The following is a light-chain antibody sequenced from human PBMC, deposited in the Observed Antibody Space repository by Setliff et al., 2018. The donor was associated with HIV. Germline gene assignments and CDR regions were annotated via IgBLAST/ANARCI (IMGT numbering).Light chain of an antibody. CDR2: DVS. J-gene: IGLJ2*01. V-gene: IGLV2-14*01. CDR1: SSDVGGYNY. Sequence: SALTQPASVSGSPGQSITISCTGTSSDVGGYNYVSWYQQHPDKAPKLIIYDVSKWPSGVSNRFSGSKSGNTASLTISGLQAEDGADYYCCSFTGSSTLVFGGGTKVTVL. CDR3: CSFTGSSTLV.